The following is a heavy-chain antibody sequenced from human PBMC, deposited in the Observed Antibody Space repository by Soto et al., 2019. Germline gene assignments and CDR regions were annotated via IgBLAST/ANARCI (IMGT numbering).Heavy chain of an antibody. CDR2: IYHSGST. J-gene: IGHJ4*02. V-gene: IGHV4-4*02. CDR3: ARAGDSSGPVALGY. D-gene: IGHD6-19*01. CDR1: GGSISSSNW. Sequence: PSETLYLTCAVSGGSISSSNWWSWVRQPPGKGLEWIGEIYHSGSTNYNPSLKSRVTISVDKSKNQFSLKLSSVTAADTAVYYCARAGDSSGPVALGYWGQGTLVTVSS.